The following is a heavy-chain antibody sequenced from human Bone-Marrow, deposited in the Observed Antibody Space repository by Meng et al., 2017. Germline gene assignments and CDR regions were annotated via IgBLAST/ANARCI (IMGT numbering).Heavy chain of an antibody. J-gene: IGHJ4*02. V-gene: IGHV3-33*01. CDR3: AREGQQWLDNFDY. Sequence: QVQLVESGGGVVQPGRSLGLSCAASGFTFSSYGMHWVRQAPGKGLEWVAVIWYDGSNKYYADSVKGRFTISRDNSKNTLYLQMNSLRAEDTAVYYCAREGQQWLDNFDYWGQGTLVTVSS. CDR2: IWYDGSNK. D-gene: IGHD6-19*01. CDR1: GFTFSSYG.